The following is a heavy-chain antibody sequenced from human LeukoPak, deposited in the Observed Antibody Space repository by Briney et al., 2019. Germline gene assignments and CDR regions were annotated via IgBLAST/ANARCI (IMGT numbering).Heavy chain of an antibody. D-gene: IGHD4-11*01. V-gene: IGHV4-31*03. CDR3: ARDYFSNRFDY. CDR1: GGSISSGGYS. Sequence: SQTLSLTCTVSGGSISSGGYSWSWIRQHPGKGLEWIGNIYYSGSTYYNPSLKSRVTISVDTSKKQFSLRLSSVTAADTAVYYCARDYFSNRFDYWGQGTLVTVSS. J-gene: IGHJ4*02. CDR2: IYYSGST.